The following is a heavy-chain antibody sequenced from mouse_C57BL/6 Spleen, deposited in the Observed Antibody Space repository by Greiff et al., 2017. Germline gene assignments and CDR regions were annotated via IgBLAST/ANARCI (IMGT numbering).Heavy chain of an antibody. CDR3: TTPYDPWFAY. D-gene: IGHD2-12*01. J-gene: IGHJ3*01. V-gene: IGHV14-4*01. Sequence: VQLQQSGAELVRPGASVKLSCTASGFNIKDDYMHWVKQRPEQGLEWIGWIDPENGDTEYASKFQGKATITAVTSSNTAYLQLSSLTSEDTAVYYCTTPYDPWFAYWGQGTLVTVSA. CDR2: IDPENGDT. CDR1: GFNIKDDY.